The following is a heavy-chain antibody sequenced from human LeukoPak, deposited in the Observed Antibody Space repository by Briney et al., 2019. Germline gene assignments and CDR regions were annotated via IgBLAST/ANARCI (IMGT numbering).Heavy chain of an antibody. CDR2: INPTGGST. CDR1: GYTFPSYF. J-gene: IGHJ3*02. V-gene: IGHV1-46*01. CDR3: ARDRYCSGGSCYAADAFDI. D-gene: IGHD2-15*01. Sequence: TSVKVSCKASGYTFPSYFMHWVRQAPGQGLEWMGIINPTGGSTTYAQKFQGRVTMTRDTSTSTVYMELSSLRSDDTAVYYCARDRYCSGGSCYAADAFDIWGQGTMVTVSS.